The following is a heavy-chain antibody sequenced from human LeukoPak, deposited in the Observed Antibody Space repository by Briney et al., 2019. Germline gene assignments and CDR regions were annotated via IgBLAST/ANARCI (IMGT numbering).Heavy chain of an antibody. Sequence: GGSLRLSCAASGFTFSSYWMSWVRQAPGKGLEWVTNIKQDGSEKYYVDSVKGRFTISRDNAKNSLYLQMNSLRAEDTAVYYCARSLFVYGDYVWETAYYYYYMDVWGKGTTVTVSS. CDR1: GFTFSSYW. CDR2: IKQDGSEK. D-gene: IGHD4-17*01. J-gene: IGHJ6*03. CDR3: ARSLFVYGDYVWETAYYYYYMDV. V-gene: IGHV3-7*03.